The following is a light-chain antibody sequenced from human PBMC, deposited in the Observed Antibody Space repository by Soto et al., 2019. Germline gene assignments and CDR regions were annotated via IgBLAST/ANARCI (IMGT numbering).Light chain of an antibody. CDR2: DAS. Sequence: DIQMTQSPSSLSASVGDIVTITFQASQDISNYLNWYQQKPGKAPKLLIYDASNLETGVPSRFSGSGSGTDFTLTISSRQPEYSETESPILGYNCPLTGAGGTKVDIK. CDR1: QDISNY. CDR3: ILGYNCPLT. V-gene: IGKV1-33*01. J-gene: IGKJ4*01.